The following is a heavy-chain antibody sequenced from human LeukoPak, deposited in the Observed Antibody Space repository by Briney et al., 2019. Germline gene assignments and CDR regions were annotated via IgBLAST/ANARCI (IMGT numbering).Heavy chain of an antibody. V-gene: IGHV1-18*01. J-gene: IGHJ4*02. D-gene: IGHD5-12*01. CDR3: ARVRIMGDIVATIIDY. CDR1: GYTFTTYS. CDR2: INTYNANT. Sequence: ASVKVSCKASGYTFTTYSISWVRRAPGQGLEWMGWINTYNANTNSAQKFQDRVTMTTDTSTSTAYMELRSLRSDDTAVYHCARVRIMGDIVATIIDYWGQGTLVTVSS.